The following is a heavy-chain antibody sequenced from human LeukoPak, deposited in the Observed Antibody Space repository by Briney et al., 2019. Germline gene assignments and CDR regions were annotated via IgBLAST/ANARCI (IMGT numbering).Heavy chain of an antibody. V-gene: IGHV5-51*01. Sequence: GESLKIPCKGSGYSFTSYWIGWVRQMPGKGLEWMGIIYPGDSDTRYSPSFQGQVTISADKSISTAYLQWSSLKASDTAMYYCARTNYYYGSGSYYNDYGMGVWGRGTTVTVSS. CDR1: GYSFTSYW. D-gene: IGHD3-10*01. J-gene: IGHJ6*04. CDR2: IYPGDSDT. CDR3: ARTNYYYGSGSYYNDYGMGV.